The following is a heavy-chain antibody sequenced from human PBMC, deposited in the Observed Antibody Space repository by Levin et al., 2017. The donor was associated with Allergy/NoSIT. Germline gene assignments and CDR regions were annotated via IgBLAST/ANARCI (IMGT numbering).Heavy chain of an antibody. V-gene: IGHV5-51*01. Sequence: GESLKISCKGSGYNFTSYWIGWVRQMPGKGLEWMGMISPADSDPTYSPSFQGQVTISADKSVSTAYLQWTNLKASDTAMYYCVRRGFGDGSDYWGQGTLVTVSS. CDR3: VRRGFGDGSDY. J-gene: IGHJ4*02. D-gene: IGHD3-10*01. CDR2: ISPADSDP. CDR1: GYNFTSYW.